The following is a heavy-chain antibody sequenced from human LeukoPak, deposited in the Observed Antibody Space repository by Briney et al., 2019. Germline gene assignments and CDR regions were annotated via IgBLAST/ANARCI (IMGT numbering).Heavy chain of an antibody. D-gene: IGHD3-16*02. CDR1: GGSISSSSYY. V-gene: IGHV4-39*01. CDR3: ARQPPTYYDYVWGSYRSPCYFDY. CDR2: IYYSGST. J-gene: IGHJ4*02. Sequence: SETLSLTCTVSGGSISSSSYYWGWIRQPPGKGLEWIGSIYYSGSTYYNPSLKSRVTISVDTSKNQFYLKLSSVTAADTAVYYCARQPPTYYDYVWGSYRSPCYFDYWGQGTLVTVSS.